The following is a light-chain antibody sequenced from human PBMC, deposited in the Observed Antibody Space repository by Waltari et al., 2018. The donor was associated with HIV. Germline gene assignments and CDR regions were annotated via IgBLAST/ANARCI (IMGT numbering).Light chain of an antibody. CDR3: SSFSITSTLVV. J-gene: IGLJ2*01. CDR1: SSQIRGSNY. V-gene: IGLV2-14*03. Sequence: QSALTQPASASGSPGQSLTISCTGTSSQIRGSNYCSWYQQHPGKAPKLMILDASNRPSGISSRFSCSKSGNTPSLTISGLQADDEAHYFCSSFSITSTLVVFGGGTKLTVL. CDR2: DAS.